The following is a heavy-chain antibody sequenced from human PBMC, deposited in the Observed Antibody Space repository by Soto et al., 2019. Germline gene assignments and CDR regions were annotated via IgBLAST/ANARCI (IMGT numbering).Heavy chain of an antibody. CDR3: AIMVAATQVFDY. V-gene: IGHV4-59*01. J-gene: IGHJ4*02. Sequence: QVQLQESGPGLVKLSETLSLTCTVSGGSISSYYWSWIRQPPGKGLEWIGYIYYSGSTNYNPSLKSRVTISVDTSKNQFSLKLSSVTAADTAVYYCAIMVAATQVFDYWGQGTLVTVSS. D-gene: IGHD2-15*01. CDR1: GGSISSYY. CDR2: IYYSGST.